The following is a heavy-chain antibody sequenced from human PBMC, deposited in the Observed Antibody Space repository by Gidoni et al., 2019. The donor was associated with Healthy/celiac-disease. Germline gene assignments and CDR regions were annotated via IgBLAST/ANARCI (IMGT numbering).Heavy chain of an antibody. CDR3: ARGSLRFEGGYFDY. CDR2: IKSDGSST. CDR1: GFTFSSYW. Sequence: EVQLVESGGGLVQPGGSLRLSCAASGFTFSSYWMHWVRQAPGKGLVWVSRIKSDGSSTSYADSVKGRFTISRDNAKNTLYLQMNSLRAEDTAVYYCARGSLRFEGGYFDYWGQRTLVTVSS. D-gene: IGHD3-10*01. V-gene: IGHV3-74*01. J-gene: IGHJ4*02.